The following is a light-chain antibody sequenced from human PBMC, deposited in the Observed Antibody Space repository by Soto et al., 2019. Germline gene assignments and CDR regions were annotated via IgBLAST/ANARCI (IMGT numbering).Light chain of an antibody. J-gene: IGKJ2*01. Sequence: IVLTQSPATLSLSPGERATLSCRASQSVGSSLAWYQQKPGQPPRLLIYDASNRATGIPARFSGSGSGTAFTLTISGLEPEDFPVYYCQQRSSWFTFGQGTKLDIK. CDR3: QQRSSWFT. CDR1: QSVGSS. V-gene: IGKV3-11*01. CDR2: DAS.